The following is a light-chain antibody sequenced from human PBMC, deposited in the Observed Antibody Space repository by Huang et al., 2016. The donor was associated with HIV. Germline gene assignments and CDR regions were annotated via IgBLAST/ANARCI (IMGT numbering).Light chain of an antibody. CDR2: SAS. CDR3: QQYNNWPPLT. Sequence: EVVITQSPAILSVSPGERATLSCRASQNVNTDLAWYKHNPGQPPRLRIYSASTRATGIPARFSGNGSETEFTLTISSLQSEDFAIYYCQQYNNWPPLTFGGGTKVEIK. J-gene: IGKJ4*01. CDR1: QNVNTD. V-gene: IGKV3-15*01.